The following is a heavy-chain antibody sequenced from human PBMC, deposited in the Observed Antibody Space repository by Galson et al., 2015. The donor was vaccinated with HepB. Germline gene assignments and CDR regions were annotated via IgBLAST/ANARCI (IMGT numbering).Heavy chain of an antibody. CDR2: INPSGGST. CDR3: ARDSGGYYYDSSGYRRAFDY. J-gene: IGHJ4*02. CDR1: GYTFTSYY. D-gene: IGHD3-22*01. Sequence: SVKVSCKASGYTFTSYYMHWVRQAPGQGLEWMGIINPSGGSTSYAQKFQGRVTMTRDTSTSTAYMELRSLRSDDTAVYYCARDSGGYYYDSSGYRRAFDYWGQGTLVTVSS. V-gene: IGHV1-46*01.